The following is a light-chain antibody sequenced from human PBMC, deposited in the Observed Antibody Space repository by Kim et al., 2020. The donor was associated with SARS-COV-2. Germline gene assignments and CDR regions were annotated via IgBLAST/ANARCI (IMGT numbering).Light chain of an antibody. CDR1: QSVTSSY. CDR2: GAF. V-gene: IGKV3-20*01. Sequence: LYPGERATPSCRASQSVTSSYFAWYQQKPGQAPRLLIYGAFNRAPGIPDRFSGSGSGTDFTLTISRLEPEDFAVYYCQQYGGSTYTFGQGTKLEI. J-gene: IGKJ2*01. CDR3: QQYGGSTYT.